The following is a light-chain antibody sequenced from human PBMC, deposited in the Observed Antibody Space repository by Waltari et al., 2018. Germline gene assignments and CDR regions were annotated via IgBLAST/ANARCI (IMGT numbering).Light chain of an antibody. V-gene: IGKV1-9*01. Sequence: TCRASQGISSFLAWYQQKPGKAPKVLIYAASTLQSGVPSRFSGSGSGTDFTLTISSLQPEDFATYYCQQLNSYPITFGQGTQLEIK. CDR2: AAS. CDR3: QQLNSYPIT. CDR1: QGISSF. J-gene: IGKJ5*01.